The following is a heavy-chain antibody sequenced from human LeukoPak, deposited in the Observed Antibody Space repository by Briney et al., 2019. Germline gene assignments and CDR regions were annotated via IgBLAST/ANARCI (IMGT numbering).Heavy chain of an antibody. D-gene: IGHD3-9*01. J-gene: IGHJ3*02. CDR3: GREGSRLVINAFDI. Sequence: SETLSLTCTVSGYSISSGYYWGWIRQPPGKGLEWIGEINHSGSTNYNPSLKSRVTISVDTSKNQFSLKLSSVTAADTAVYYWGREGSRLVINAFDIWGQGTMVTVSS. CDR1: GYSISSGYY. CDR2: INHSGST. V-gene: IGHV4-38-2*02.